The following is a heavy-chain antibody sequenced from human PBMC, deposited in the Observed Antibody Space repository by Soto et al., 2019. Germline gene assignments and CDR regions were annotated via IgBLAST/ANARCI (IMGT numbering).Heavy chain of an antibody. J-gene: IGHJ6*02. CDR3: AKDVPGFYGLTYGLDV. V-gene: IGHV3-23*01. D-gene: IGHD4-17*01. CDR2: IRGSGGSK. CDR1: AFTFSRYA. Sequence: GHFLRLSYPASAFTFSRYAMSCVSLAPGEGLEWVSAIRGSGGSKYCADAVGGRFTISRDNSEITLYLQMNSLRAEDTAVYYCAKDVPGFYGLTYGLDVWAQGTTVPVSS.